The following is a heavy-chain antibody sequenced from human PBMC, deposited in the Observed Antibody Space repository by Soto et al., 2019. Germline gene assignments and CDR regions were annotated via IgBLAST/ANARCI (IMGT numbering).Heavy chain of an antibody. CDR3: ARGPSEFIVVGHYYGMDV. D-gene: IGHD2-21*01. CDR2: INHSGST. CDR1: GGSFRGYY. Sequence: QAQLQQWGAGLLEPSESLSLTCAVYGGSFRGYYWTWIRQAPGKGLEWIGEINHSGSTNYNPSLKSRVTISLDTSKNQFSLKLSSVPAADTAMYFCARGPSEFIVVGHYYGMDVWGQGTTVTVSS. V-gene: IGHV4-34*01. J-gene: IGHJ6*02.